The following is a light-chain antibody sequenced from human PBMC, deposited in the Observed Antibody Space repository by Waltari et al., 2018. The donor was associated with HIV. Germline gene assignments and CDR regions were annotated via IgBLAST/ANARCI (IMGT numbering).Light chain of an antibody. CDR3: QSYDNSVLWV. CDR1: SGSIASNY. J-gene: IGLJ3*02. V-gene: IGLV6-57*03. CDR2: EDN. Sequence: NFMLTQPHSVSESPGKTVTISCTRSSGSIASNYVQWYQQRPGSAPTTVIYEDNPRPSGVPDRFSGSIDSSSNSASLTISGLKTEDEADYYCQSYDNSVLWVFGGGTKLTVL.